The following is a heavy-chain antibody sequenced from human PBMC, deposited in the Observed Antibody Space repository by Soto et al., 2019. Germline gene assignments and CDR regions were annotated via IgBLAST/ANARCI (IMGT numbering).Heavy chain of an antibody. CDR2: ISYDGSNK. J-gene: IGHJ5*02. CDR1: GFTFSSYG. Sequence: GGSLRLSCAASGFTFSSYGMHWVRQAPGKGLEWVAVISYDGSNKYYADSVKGRFTISRDNSKNTLYLQMNSLRAEDTAVYYCAKIARFGELYCVRCWFDPWGQGTLVTVSS. V-gene: IGHV3-30*18. CDR3: AKIARFGELYCVRCWFDP. D-gene: IGHD3-10*01.